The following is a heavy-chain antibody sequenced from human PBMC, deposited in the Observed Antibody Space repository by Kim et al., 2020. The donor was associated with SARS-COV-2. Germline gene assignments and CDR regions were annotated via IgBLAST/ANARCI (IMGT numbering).Heavy chain of an antibody. J-gene: IGHJ5*02. D-gene: IGHD2-2*02. CDR2: INAGNGNT. Sequence: ASVKVSCKASGYTFTSYAMHWVRQAPGQRLEWMGWINAGNGNTKYSQKFQGRVTITRDTSASTAYMELSSLRSEDTAVYYCARDRRPCSSTSCYSNWFDPWGQGTLVTVSS. V-gene: IGHV1-3*01. CDR3: ARDRRPCSSTSCYSNWFDP. CDR1: GYTFTSYA.